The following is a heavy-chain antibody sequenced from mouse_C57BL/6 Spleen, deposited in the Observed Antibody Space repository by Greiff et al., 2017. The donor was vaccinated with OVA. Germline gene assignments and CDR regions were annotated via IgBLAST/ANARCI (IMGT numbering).Heavy chain of an antibody. CDR2: IYPGDGDT. V-gene: IGHV1-82*01. J-gene: IGHJ2*01. Sequence: QVQLQQSGPELVKPGASVKISCKASGYAFSSSWMNWVKQRPGKGLEWIGRIYPGDGDTNYNGKFKGKATLTADKSSSTAYMQLRSLTSADSAVYFCARHDTRADYWGQGTTLTVSS. CDR3: ARHDTRADY. CDR1: GYAFSSSW.